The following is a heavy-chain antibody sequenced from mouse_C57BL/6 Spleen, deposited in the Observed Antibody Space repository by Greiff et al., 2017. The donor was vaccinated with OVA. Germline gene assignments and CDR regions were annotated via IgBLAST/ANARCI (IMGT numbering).Heavy chain of an antibody. CDR3: ARVDYDDFDY. J-gene: IGHJ2*01. CDR2: IYPGSGNT. D-gene: IGHD2-4*01. CDR1: GYTFTDYY. V-gene: IGHV1-76*01. Sequence: VQRVESGAELVRPGASVKLSCKASGYTFTDYYINWVKQRPGQGLEWIARIYPGSGNTYYNEKFKGKATRTAEKSFITAYMQLRSLTAYDSAVCFCARVDYDDFDYWGQGTTLTVSS.